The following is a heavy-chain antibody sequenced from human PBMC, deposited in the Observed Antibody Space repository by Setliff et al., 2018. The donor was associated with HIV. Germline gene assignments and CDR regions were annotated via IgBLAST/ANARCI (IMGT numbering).Heavy chain of an antibody. CDR3: ARIIMPRGGAFDI. V-gene: IGHV4-39*02. Sequence: PSETLSLTCTVSGGSISGYYWGWIRQPPGKGLEWVGTVYYTGNTFYNPSLRNRVTISVDTSKNYLSLKLNSVTAADTAVYYCARIIMPRGGAFDIWGQGTMVTVSS. D-gene: IGHD3-10*01. CDR2: VYYTGNT. CDR1: GGSISGYY. J-gene: IGHJ3*02.